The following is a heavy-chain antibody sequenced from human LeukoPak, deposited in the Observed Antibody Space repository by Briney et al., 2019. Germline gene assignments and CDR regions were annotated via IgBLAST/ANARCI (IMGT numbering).Heavy chain of an antibody. CDR3: AKGMNYGSGSYYPDPNWFDP. D-gene: IGHD3-10*01. Sequence: GGSLRLSCAASGFTFSTYAMSWVRQAPGKGLEWVSAINNSGGSTYYADSVKGRFTISRDNSKNTLYLQMNSLRAEDTAVYYCAKGMNYGSGSYYPDPNWFDPWGRGTLVTVSS. V-gene: IGHV3-23*01. CDR1: GFTFSTYA. CDR2: INNSGGST. J-gene: IGHJ5*02.